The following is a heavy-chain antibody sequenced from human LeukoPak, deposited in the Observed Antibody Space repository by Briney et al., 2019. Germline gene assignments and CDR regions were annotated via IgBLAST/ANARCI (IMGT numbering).Heavy chain of an antibody. CDR3: ATATTYYYGSGSYYHSDY. D-gene: IGHD3-10*01. CDR2: INHSGST. J-gene: IGHJ4*02. CDR1: GGSFSGYY. Sequence: SETLSLTCAVYGGSFSGYYWSWIRQPPGKGLEWIGEINHSGSTNYNPSLKSRVTISVDTSKNQFSLKLSSVTAADTAVYYCATATTYYYGSGSYYHSDYWGQGTLVTVSS. V-gene: IGHV4-34*01.